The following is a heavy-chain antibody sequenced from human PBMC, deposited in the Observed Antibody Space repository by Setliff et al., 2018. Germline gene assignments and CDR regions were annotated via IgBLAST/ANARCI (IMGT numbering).Heavy chain of an antibody. Sequence: SETLSLTCTVSGYSISSGYIWGWIRQPPGKGLEWVGNIGHTGSINYNPSLKSRLTISRDTSKNQVSLKLSSVTAADTAVYYCAGYSGYGGDDYWGQGTLVTVSS. CDR1: GYSISSGYI. D-gene: IGHD5-12*01. V-gene: IGHV4-38-2*02. J-gene: IGHJ4*02. CDR3: AGYSGYGGDDY. CDR2: IGHTGSI.